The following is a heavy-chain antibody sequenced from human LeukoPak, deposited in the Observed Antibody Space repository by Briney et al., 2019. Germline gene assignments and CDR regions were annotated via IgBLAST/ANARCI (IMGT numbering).Heavy chain of an antibody. J-gene: IGHJ4*02. CDR1: GGTFTSYD. D-gene: IGHD5-24*01. CDR2: MNPNSGNT. Sequence: ASVKVSCKASGGTFTSYDINWVRQATGQGLEWMGWMNPNSGNTGYAQKFQGRVTITRNTSISTAYMVLSSLRSEDTAVYYCARGGGDGYNKGGYYFDYWGQGTLVTVSS. V-gene: IGHV1-8*03. CDR3: ARGGGDGYNKGGYYFDY.